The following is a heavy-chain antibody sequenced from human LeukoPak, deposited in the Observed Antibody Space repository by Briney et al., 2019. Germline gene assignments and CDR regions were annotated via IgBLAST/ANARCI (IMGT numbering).Heavy chain of an antibody. Sequence: GGSLRLSSEASGFTFSNYWMSWVRQAPGKGLEWVANIKQDGFEKYYVDSVKGRFTISRDNAKNSLYLQMNSLRAEDTAVYYCARGVFYIGNTYYSRGVNWFDSWGRGTLVTVSS. V-gene: IGHV3-7*01. CDR3: ARGVFYIGNTYYSRGVNWFDS. J-gene: IGHJ5*01. CDR2: IKQDGFEK. D-gene: IGHD2/OR15-2a*01. CDR1: GFTFSNYW.